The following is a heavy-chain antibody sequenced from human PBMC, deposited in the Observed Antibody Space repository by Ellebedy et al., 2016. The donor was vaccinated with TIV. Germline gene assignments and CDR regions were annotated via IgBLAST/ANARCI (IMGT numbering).Heavy chain of an antibody. D-gene: IGHD5-12*01. CDR2: IIPVFDTP. J-gene: IGHJ4*02. V-gene: IGHV1-69*13. CDR3: AGGKVTTIDRPANLDF. CDR1: GGTFNTYT. Sequence: AASVKVSCKASGGTFNTYTITWVRQAPGQGLQWMGAIIPVFDTPNYAQNFQGRVTITADESTSTAYMELSRLRYEDTAVYYCAGGKVTTIDRPANLDFWGQGTLVTVSS.